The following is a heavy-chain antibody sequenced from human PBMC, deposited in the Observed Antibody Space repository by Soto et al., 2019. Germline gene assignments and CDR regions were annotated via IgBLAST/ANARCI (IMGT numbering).Heavy chain of an antibody. D-gene: IGHD2-8*01. CDR3: ARGVLA. CDR1: GGSVNSGGYS. CDR2: ISPSGSP. V-gene: IGHV4-30-2*01. Sequence: SETLSLTCSVSGGSVNSGGYSWSWIRQPPGKGLEWIGFISPSGSPANNPSLKSRVTISVDRSNNQISLELSSVTAADTAVYYCARGVLAWGPGTLVTVS. J-gene: IGHJ5*02.